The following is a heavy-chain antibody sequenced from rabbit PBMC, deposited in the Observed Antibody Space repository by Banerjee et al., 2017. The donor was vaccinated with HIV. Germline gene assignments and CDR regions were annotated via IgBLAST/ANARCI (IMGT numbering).Heavy chain of an antibody. J-gene: IGHJ4*01. V-gene: IGHV1S21*01. CDR2: IYAGDGST. Sequence: EQLTETGGGLVQPGGSLTLSCKASGIDFTKYYITWVRQAPGKGLDLIGCIYAGDGSTDYTNWVNGRFTISKTSSTVDLKMTSLTAADTATYFCARDKELAIWGYEFDLWGQGTLVTVS. CDR1: GIDFTKYY. CDR3: ARDKELAIWGYEFDL. D-gene: IGHD3-1*01.